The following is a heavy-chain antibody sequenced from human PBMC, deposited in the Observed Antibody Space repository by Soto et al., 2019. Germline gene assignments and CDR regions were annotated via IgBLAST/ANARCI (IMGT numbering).Heavy chain of an antibody. CDR3: LIFPLYDGSGYSTPVLAY. J-gene: IGHJ4*02. D-gene: IGHD3-22*01. V-gene: IGHV3-23*01. CDR1: RLTFSSYS. CDR2: ISGSGGST. Sequence: SPTLTCEASRLTFSSYSLSWVHQAPGKGLEWVSAISGSGGSTYYADSVKGRFTISRDNSKNTLYLQMNSLRVEDTALYYFLIFPLYDGSGYSTPVLAYWAKGTLVPVS.